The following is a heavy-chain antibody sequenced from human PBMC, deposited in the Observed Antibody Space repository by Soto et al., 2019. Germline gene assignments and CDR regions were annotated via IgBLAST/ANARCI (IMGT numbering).Heavy chain of an antibody. CDR2: INAGNGNT. J-gene: IGHJ4*02. CDR1: GYTFTSYA. V-gene: IGHV1-3*01. D-gene: IGHD5-12*01. CDR3: ARDLRGYSRYDYLDY. Sequence: ASVKVSCKASGYTFTSYAMHWVRQAPGQRLEWMGWINAGNGNTKYSQKFQGRVTITRDTSASTAYMELSSLRSEDTAVYYCARDLRGYSRYDYLDYWGQGIPVTVSS.